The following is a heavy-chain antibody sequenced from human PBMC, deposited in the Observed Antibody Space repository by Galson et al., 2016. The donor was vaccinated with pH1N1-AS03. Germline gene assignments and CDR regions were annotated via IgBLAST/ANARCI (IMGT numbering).Heavy chain of an antibody. Sequence: SLRLSCAASGFPFSGYEMNWVRQAPGKGLEWISYISYSGDTENYADSVKGRFSISRDNAKNSLYLQMSALRPEDTAVYYCVRPSSGSFRYWGPGTLVIVSS. CDR3: VRPSSGSFRY. J-gene: IGHJ4*02. V-gene: IGHV3-48*03. CDR1: GFPFSGYE. CDR2: ISYSGDTE. D-gene: IGHD1-26*01.